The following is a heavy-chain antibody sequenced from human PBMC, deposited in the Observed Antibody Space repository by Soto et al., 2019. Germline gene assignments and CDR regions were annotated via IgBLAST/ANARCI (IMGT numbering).Heavy chain of an antibody. J-gene: IGHJ6*02. CDR3: ARGNLDV. Sequence: GGSLRLSCAASAFTLSKSVMHWVRQAPGRGLEWVAVTSNDGSNTFYADSVKGRLTISRDNSKNTVYLQMNSLRTEDTAVYYCARGNLDVWGQGTTVTVSS. CDR1: AFTLSKSV. D-gene: IGHD1-7*01. CDR2: TSNDGSNT. V-gene: IGHV3-30-3*01.